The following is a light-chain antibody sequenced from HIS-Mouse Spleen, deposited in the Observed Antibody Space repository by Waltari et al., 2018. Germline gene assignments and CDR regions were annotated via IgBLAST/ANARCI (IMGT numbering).Light chain of an antibody. V-gene: IGKV1-39*01. CDR2: AAS. CDR3: QQSYSTPRT. CDR1: QSISSY. J-gene: IGKJ1*01. Sequence: DIQMTQSPSSLSASVGDRVTITCRASQSISSYLNWYQQKPGKAPKHRIYAASSLQSGVPSRFSGSGSGTDFTLTISSLQPEEFATYYCQQSYSTPRTFGQGTKVEIK.